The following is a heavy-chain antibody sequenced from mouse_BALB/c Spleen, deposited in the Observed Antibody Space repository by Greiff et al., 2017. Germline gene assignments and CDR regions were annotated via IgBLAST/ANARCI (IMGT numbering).Heavy chain of an antibody. CDR1: GYTFTSYW. D-gene: IGHD2-3*01. V-gene: IGHV1S132*01. CDR2: IFPGTGTT. CDR3: ARYGYYVGFAY. Sequence: SGAELVKPGASVKLSCKTSGYTFTSYWIQWVKQRPGQGLGWIGEIFPGTGTTYYNEKFKGKATLTIDTSSSTAYMQLSSLTSEDSAVYFCARYGYYVGFAYWGQGTLVTVSA. J-gene: IGHJ3*01.